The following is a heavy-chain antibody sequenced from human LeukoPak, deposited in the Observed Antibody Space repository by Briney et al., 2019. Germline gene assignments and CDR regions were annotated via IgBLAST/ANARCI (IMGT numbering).Heavy chain of an antibody. Sequence: GESLKISCRHSGYSFTTYWIGWVRQLPGKGLEWMGTIYPGDSDTRYSPSFQGQVTISADKSISTAYLQWSSLKASDTAMYYCARTYYYDSSGYSDSMFDYWGQGTLVTVSS. CDR2: IYPGDSDT. CDR1: GYSFTTYW. D-gene: IGHD3-22*01. CDR3: ARTYYYDSSGYSDSMFDY. J-gene: IGHJ4*02. V-gene: IGHV5-51*01.